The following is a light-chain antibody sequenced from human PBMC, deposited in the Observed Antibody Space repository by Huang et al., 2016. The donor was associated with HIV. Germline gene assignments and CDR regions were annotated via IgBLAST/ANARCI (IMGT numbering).Light chain of an antibody. CDR2: GAS. CDR3: QQYNSGPPLT. Sequence: EIVMTQSPATLSVSPGERATLSCRASQNINNKLAWYQQIPGQAPRLLIYGASTRATGFPARVSGSGSGAEFTLTSSSLQSEDFALYYWQQYNSGPPLTFGGGTKVEIK. CDR1: QNINNK. J-gene: IGKJ4*01. V-gene: IGKV3-15*01.